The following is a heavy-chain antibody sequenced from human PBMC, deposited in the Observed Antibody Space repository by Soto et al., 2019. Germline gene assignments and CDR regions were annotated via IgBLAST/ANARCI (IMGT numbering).Heavy chain of an antibody. CDR1: GFTFSSYA. CDR2: ISGSGGST. CDR3: ATRPLPNYDSSGYPPDY. D-gene: IGHD3-22*01. Sequence: EVQLLESGGGLVQPGGSLRLSCAASGFTFSSYAMSWVRQAPGKGLEWVSAISGSGGSTYYADSVKGRFTISRDNSKNTLYLQMNSLRAEDTAVYYCATRPLPNYDSSGYPPDYWGQGTLVTVSS. J-gene: IGHJ4*02. V-gene: IGHV3-23*01.